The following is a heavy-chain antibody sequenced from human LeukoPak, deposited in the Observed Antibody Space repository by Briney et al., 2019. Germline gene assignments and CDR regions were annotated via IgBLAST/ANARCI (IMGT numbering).Heavy chain of an antibody. CDR1: GFTFSTNA. D-gene: IGHD1-26*01. V-gene: IGHV3-23*01. CDR3: AKDQTPTVGATDY. J-gene: IGHJ4*02. Sequence: GGSLRLSCAASGFTFSTNAMSWVRQAPGKGLEWVSTIGDTDIMTHYADSVKGRFTISRDESKNTLYLQMNSLRADDTALYYCAKDQTPTVGATDYWGQGTLVTVSS. CDR2: IGDTDIMT.